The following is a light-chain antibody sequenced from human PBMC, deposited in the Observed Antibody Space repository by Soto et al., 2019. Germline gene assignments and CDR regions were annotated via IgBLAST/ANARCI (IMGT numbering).Light chain of an antibody. CDR1: QGIGTW. J-gene: IGKJ1*01. CDR3: QQGNSFPWT. CDR2: TAS. V-gene: IGKV1-12*01. Sequence: DIQMTQSPSSVSASVGDTVTITCRASQGIGTWLAWYQQKPGKAPKLLIYTASSLQRGVTSRFSGSGSGTDFTLTISSLQPEDFATYYCQQGNSFPWTFGQGTKVEIK.